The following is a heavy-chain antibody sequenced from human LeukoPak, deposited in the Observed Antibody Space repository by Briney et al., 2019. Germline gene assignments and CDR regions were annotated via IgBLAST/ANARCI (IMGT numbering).Heavy chain of an antibody. Sequence: ASVKVSCKVSGYTLTELSMHWVRQAPGKGLEWMGGFDPEDGETIYAQKFQGRVTMTEDTSTDTAYMELSSLRSEDTAVYYCATATKTYDSSGCFFDYWGQGTLVTVSS. J-gene: IGHJ4*02. CDR1: GYTLTELS. V-gene: IGHV1-24*01. D-gene: IGHD3-22*01. CDR3: ATATKTYDSSGCFFDY. CDR2: FDPEDGET.